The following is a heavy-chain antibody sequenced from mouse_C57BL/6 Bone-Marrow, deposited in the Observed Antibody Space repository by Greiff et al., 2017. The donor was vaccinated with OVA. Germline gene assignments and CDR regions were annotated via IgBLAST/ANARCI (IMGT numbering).Heavy chain of an antibody. CDR1: GYTFTSYG. V-gene: IGHV1-81*01. J-gene: IGHJ4*01. CDR2: IYPRSGNT. CDR3: ARLYYGYAMDY. D-gene: IGHD1-1*01. Sequence: QVQLQQPGAELARPGASVKLSCKASGYTFTSYGISWVKQRTGQGLEWIGEIYPRSGNTYYNEKFKGKATLTADKSSSTAYMELRSLTSEDSAVYFCARLYYGYAMDYWGQGTSVTVSS.